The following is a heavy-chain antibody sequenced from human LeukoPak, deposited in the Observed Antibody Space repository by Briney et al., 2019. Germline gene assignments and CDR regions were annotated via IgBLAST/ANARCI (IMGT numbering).Heavy chain of an antibody. CDR2: INSDGSST. V-gene: IGHV3-74*01. CDR1: GFTFSSYW. CDR3: AKPITMIVVVNAFDI. D-gene: IGHD3-22*01. Sequence: PGGSLRLSCAASGFTFSSYWMHWVRQAPGKGLVWVSRINSDGSSTSYADSVKGRFTISRDNAKNTLYLQMSSLRAEDTAVYYCAKPITMIVVVNAFDIWGQGTMVTVSS. J-gene: IGHJ3*02.